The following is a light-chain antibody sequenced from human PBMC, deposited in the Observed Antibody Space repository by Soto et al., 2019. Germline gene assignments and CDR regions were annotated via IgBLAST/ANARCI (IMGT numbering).Light chain of an antibody. CDR2: DVS. CDR1: SSDVGAYNY. Sequence: QSALTQPASVSGSPGQSIRISCTGTSSDVGAYNYVSWYQQHPGKAPKLIIFDVSNRPSGVSNRFSGSKSGNTASLTLSGLQAEDEADYYCSSYTRSSTRVFGTGTKVTVL. CDR3: SSYTRSSTRV. V-gene: IGLV2-14*03. J-gene: IGLJ1*01.